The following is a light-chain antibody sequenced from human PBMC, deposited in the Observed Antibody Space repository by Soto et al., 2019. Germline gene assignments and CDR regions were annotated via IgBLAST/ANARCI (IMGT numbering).Light chain of an antibody. Sequence: DIVMTQSPLSLPGTPVEPSSISCISSHILLHSNGYNYLDWYLHKPGQSPQLLIYLGSNRASGVPDRFSGSGSGTDFTLKISRVEAADVGVYYCMQALQSLTFGQGTRLEIK. CDR3: MQALQSLT. V-gene: IGKV2-28*01. J-gene: IGKJ5*01. CDR2: LGS. CDR1: HILLHSNGYNY.